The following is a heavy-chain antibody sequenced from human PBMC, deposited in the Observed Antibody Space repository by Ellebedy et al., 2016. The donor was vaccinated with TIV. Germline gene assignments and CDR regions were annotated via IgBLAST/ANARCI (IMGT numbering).Heavy chain of an antibody. CDR2: ISAYNGNT. J-gene: IGHJ5*02. Sequence: AASVKVSCKTSGYTFTSYGISWVRQAPGQGLEWMGWISAYNGNTNYAQMLQGRVTMTTDTFTSTAYMELRSQISDDTAVYYCARYCNSTTCSNWFDPWGQGTLVTVSS. CDR1: GYTFTSYG. CDR3: ARYCNSTTCSNWFDP. V-gene: IGHV1-18*04. D-gene: IGHD2-2*01.